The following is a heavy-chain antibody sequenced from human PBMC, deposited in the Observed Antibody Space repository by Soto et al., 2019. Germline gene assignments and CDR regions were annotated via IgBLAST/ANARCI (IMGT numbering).Heavy chain of an antibody. CDR2: ISWNSGSI. D-gene: IGHD3-22*01. Sequence: QPGGSLRLSCAASGFTFDDYAMHWVRQAPGKGLEWVSGISWNSGSIGYADSVKGRFTISRDNAKNSLYLQMNSLRAEDTALYYCAKGPNDYYDSSGYIDYWGQGXLVTVYS. CDR3: AKGPNDYYDSSGYIDY. CDR1: GFTFDDYA. J-gene: IGHJ4*02. V-gene: IGHV3-9*01.